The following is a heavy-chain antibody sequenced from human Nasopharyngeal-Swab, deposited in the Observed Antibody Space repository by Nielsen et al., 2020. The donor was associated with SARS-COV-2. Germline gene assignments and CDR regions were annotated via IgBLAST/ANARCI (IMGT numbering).Heavy chain of an antibody. CDR3: ARRKGSGGTCLGY. CDR1: GYTFTSYD. D-gene: IGHD2-15*01. CDR2: MNLNSGNT. Sequence: ASVKVSCKASGYTFTSYDINWVRQATGQGLEWMGWMNLNSGNTAYAQRFQGRVTMTRNTSIDTAYMELTSLRSEDTAVYYCARRKGSGGTCLGYWGQGTLVTVSS. V-gene: IGHV1-8*01. J-gene: IGHJ4*02.